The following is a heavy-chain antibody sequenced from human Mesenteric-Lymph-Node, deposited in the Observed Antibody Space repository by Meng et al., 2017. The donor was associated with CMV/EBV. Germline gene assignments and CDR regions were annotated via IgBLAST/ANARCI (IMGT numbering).Heavy chain of an antibody. D-gene: IGHD1-26*01. V-gene: IGHV4-61*01. CDR2: IYYSGST. CDR3: ARDSRGSYTVNHYYYYGMDV. J-gene: IGHJ6*02. Sequence: GSLRLSCTVSGGSVSSGSYYWSWIRQPPGKGLEWIGYIYYSGSTNYNPSLKSRVTISVDTSKHQFSLKLSSVTAADTAVYYCARDSRGSYTVNHYYYYGMDVWGQGTTVTVSS. CDR1: GGSVSSGSYY.